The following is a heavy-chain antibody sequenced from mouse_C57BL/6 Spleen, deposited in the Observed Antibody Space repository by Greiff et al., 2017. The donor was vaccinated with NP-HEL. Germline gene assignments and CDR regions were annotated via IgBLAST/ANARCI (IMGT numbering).Heavy chain of an antibody. J-gene: IGHJ4*01. Sequence: QVQLKESGAELVKPGASVKMSCKASGYTFTSYWITWVKQRPGQGLEWIGDIYPGSGSTNYNEKFKSKATLTVDTSSSTAYMQLSSLTSEDSAVYYCARKDDGYPYYYAMDYWGQGTSVTVSS. D-gene: IGHD2-3*01. V-gene: IGHV1-55*01. CDR3: ARKDDGYPYYYAMDY. CDR2: IYPGSGST. CDR1: GYTFTSYW.